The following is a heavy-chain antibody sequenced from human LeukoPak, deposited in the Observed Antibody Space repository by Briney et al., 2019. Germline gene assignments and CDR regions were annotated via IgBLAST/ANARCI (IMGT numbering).Heavy chain of an antibody. J-gene: IGHJ4*02. V-gene: IGHV3-7*01. CDR2: INQDGSEK. CDR3: AREYDYGDPGIYY. Sequence: GGSLRLSCAASGFTFRSYWMSWVRRAPGKGLEWVANINQDGSEKNYVDSVKGRFTIFRDNPKNSLYLEMDSLRVEDTAVYYCAREYDYGDPGIYYWGQGALVTVSS. D-gene: IGHD4-17*01. CDR1: GFTFRSYW.